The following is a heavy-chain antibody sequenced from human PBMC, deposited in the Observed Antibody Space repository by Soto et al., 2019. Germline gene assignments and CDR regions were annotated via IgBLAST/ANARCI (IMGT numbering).Heavy chain of an antibody. CDR3: AKIDYGDTGAFDY. CDR1: GFTFDDYA. CDR2: ISWNSGSI. J-gene: IGHJ4*02. V-gene: IGHV3-9*01. Sequence: EVQLVESGGGLVQPGRSLRLSCAASGFTFDDYAMHWVRQPPGKGLEWVSGISWNSGSIGYADSVKGRFTISRDNAKNSLFLQMNSLRAEDTALYYCAKIDYGDTGAFDYWGQGTLVTVSS. D-gene: IGHD4-17*01.